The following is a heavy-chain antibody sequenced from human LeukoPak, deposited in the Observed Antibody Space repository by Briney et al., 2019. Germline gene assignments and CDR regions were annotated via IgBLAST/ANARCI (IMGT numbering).Heavy chain of an antibody. CDR1: GGTFSSYA. CDR3: ARVPSRSSWYLHHRDLMSWFDP. J-gene: IGHJ5*02. D-gene: IGHD6-13*01. CDR2: IIPIFGTA. Sequence: LVKVSCKASGGTFSSYAISRVRQAPGQGLEWMGGIIPIFGTANYAQKFQGRVTITADESTSTAYMELSSLRSEDTAVYYCARVPSRSSWYLHHRDLMSWFDPWGQGTLVTVSS. V-gene: IGHV1-69*01.